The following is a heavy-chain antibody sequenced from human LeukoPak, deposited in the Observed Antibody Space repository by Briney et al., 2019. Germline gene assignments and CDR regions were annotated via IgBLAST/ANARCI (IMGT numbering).Heavy chain of an antibody. D-gene: IGHD6-13*01. V-gene: IGHV4-59*10. CDR1: GGSISNYY. CDR3: ARGGYSSSWSPDY. Sequence: PSETLSLTCAVYGGSISNYYWSWIRQPAGKGLEWIGRIYPSGSTNYNPSLKSRVTMSVDTSENQFSLKLSSVTAADTAVYFCARGGYSSSWSPDYWGQGTLVTVSS. J-gene: IGHJ4*02. CDR2: IYPSGST.